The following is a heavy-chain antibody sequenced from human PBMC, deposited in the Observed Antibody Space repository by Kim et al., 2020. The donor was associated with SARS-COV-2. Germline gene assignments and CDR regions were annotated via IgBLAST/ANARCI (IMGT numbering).Heavy chain of an antibody. Sequence: YYSPCRKSRVTISVDTSKNEFALKLSSVTAADTAVYYCAGTVTRGRDFDYWGQGTLVTVSS. J-gene: IGHJ4*02. V-gene: IGHV4-39*01. CDR3: AGTVTRGRDFDY. D-gene: IGHD4-17*01.